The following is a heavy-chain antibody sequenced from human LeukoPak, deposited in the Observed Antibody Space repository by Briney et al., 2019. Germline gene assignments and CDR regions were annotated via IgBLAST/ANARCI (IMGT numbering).Heavy chain of an antibody. D-gene: IGHD2-8*01. J-gene: IGHJ4*02. CDR2: IYHTGSA. CDR3: ARYCTSYTCIIRGFDY. V-gene: IGHV4-38-2*01. CDR1: GYSFTSGHY. Sequence: KPSETLSLTCSVSGYSFTSGHYWGWIRQPPGKGLEWSANIYHTGSAHYNPSLKIRVTMSVDTSKNHFSQKLSSVPAADTAVYYCARYCTSYTCIIRGFDYWGQGALVTVSS.